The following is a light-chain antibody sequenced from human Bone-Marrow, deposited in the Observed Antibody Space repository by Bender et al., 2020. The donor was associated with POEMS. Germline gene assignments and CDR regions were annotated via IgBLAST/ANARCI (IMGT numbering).Light chain of an antibody. V-gene: IGLV2-14*03. CDR3: SSYSRSSTLVL. J-gene: IGLJ2*01. Sequence: QSALTQPASVSGSPGQSITISCTGTSSDVGGHNYVSWYQQHPDKAPKLMIYDVSNRPSGVSNRFSGSKSGNTASLTISGLQAEDVADYYCSSYSRSSTLVLFGGGTKLTVL. CDR1: SSDVGGHNY. CDR2: DVS.